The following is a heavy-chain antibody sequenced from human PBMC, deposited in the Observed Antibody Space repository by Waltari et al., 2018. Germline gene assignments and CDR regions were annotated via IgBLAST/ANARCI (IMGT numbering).Heavy chain of an antibody. J-gene: IGHJ5*02. Sequence: EVQLVESGGGLVQPGGSLRLSCAASGFPFSSSCIHWVRQAPGRGLVWVSLTKGDGSSTSYADSVKGRFTLSRDNAKNTLYLQMNSLRVEDTAVYYCVRATLVGASTRAGLDPWGQGTLVTVSS. CDR2: TKGDGSST. V-gene: IGHV3-74*01. D-gene: IGHD1-26*01. CDR3: VRATLVGASTRAGLDP. CDR1: GFPFSSSC.